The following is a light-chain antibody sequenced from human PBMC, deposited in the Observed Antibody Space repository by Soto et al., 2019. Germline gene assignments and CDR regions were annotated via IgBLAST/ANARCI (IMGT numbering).Light chain of an antibody. CDR2: GAS. V-gene: IGKV3-15*01. CDR3: QKYNNWPLYT. Sequence: EILMTQSPATLSVSPGERATLSCRASQSVRNNLAWYQQKPGQAPRLLIYGASTRATGIPDRFSGSGSGTEFTLTISSLQSEDFAVYYCQKYNNWPLYTFGQGTKVDI. CDR1: QSVRNN. J-gene: IGKJ2*01.